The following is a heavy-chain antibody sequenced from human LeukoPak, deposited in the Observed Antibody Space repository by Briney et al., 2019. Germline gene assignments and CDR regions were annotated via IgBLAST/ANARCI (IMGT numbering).Heavy chain of an antibody. D-gene: IGHD3-10*01. V-gene: IGHV4-4*07. Sequence: SETLSLTCTVSGGSISSYYWSWIRQPAGKGLEWIGRIYTSGSTNYNPSLKSRVTMSVDASKNQFSLKLSSVTAADTAVYYCARARYGSGSYDFDYWGQGTLVTVSS. CDR3: ARARYGSGSYDFDY. CDR1: GGSISSYY. J-gene: IGHJ4*02. CDR2: IYTSGST.